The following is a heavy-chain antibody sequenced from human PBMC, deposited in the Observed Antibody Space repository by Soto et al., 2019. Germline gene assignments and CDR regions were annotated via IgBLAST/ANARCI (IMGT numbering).Heavy chain of an antibody. J-gene: IGHJ4*02. D-gene: IGHD3-9*01. CDR1: GYTFTSYG. V-gene: IGHV1-18*01. Sequence: QVPLVQSGAEVKKPGASVKVSCKASGYTFTSYGISWVRQAPGQGLEWMGWISAYNGNTNYAQKLQGRVTMTTDTATSTAYMELRSLRSDDTAVYYCARDLRPVDRRYFDWLLGRDLDYWGQGTLVTVSS. CDR3: ARDLRPVDRRYFDWLLGRDLDY. CDR2: ISAYNGNT.